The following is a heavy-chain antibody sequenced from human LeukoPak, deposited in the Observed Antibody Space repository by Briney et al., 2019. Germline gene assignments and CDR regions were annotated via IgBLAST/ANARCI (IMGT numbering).Heavy chain of an antibody. Sequence: GGSLRLSCAASGFTFSRYSMNWVRQSPGRGLEWVSFISHHSDYIYYADSVRGRFTISRDNAESSLYLEMNSLRAEDTAVYYYARDWGDCSGGSCYFDIWGQGTMVTVSS. CDR3: ARDWGDCSGGSCYFDI. V-gene: IGHV3-21*01. CDR1: GFTFSRYS. D-gene: IGHD2-15*01. CDR2: ISHHSDYI. J-gene: IGHJ3*02.